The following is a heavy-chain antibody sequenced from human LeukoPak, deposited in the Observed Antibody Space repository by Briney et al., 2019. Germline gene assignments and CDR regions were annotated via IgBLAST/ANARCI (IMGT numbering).Heavy chain of an antibody. CDR3: AKDLTYSSASRGCFDY. CDR2: IASNGGSE. CDR1: GFTFTTYG. Sequence: GGSLRLSCAASGFTFTTYGLHWVRQAPGKGLEWVAAIASNGGSEYYADSVKGRFTISRDNSKNTLHLQMNNLRAEDTAVYYCAKDLTYSSASRGCFDYWGQGTLVTVSS. J-gene: IGHJ4*02. D-gene: IGHD6-19*01. V-gene: IGHV3-30*18.